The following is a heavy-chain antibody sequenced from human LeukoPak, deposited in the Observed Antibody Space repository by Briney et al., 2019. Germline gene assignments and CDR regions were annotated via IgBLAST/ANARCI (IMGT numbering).Heavy chain of an antibody. V-gene: IGHV3-23*01. D-gene: IGHD3-22*01. Sequence: PGGSLRLSCAASGFTFSSHAMSWVRRAPGKGLEWVSGLIENGATTYYADSVKGRFTISRDNSRNTMYLQMNSLRAEDTAVYYCAKRSGYYGYFDYWGQGTLVTVSS. CDR1: GFTFSSHA. J-gene: IGHJ4*02. CDR3: AKRSGYYGYFDY. CDR2: LIENGATT.